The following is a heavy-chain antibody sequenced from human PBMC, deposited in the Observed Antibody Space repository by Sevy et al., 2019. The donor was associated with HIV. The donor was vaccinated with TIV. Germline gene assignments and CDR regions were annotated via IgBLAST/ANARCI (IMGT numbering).Heavy chain of an antibody. Sequence: ASVKVSCKTSGGTFSSDAFTWVRQAPGQGLEWMGGIIPLFDTVDYVQKFQGRVTITTDESRGTAYMELRSLRSEDTAVYFCASRSLRLGYCSRASCYSSMDVWGQGTTVTVSS. CDR1: GGTFSSDA. CDR3: ASRSLRLGYCSRASCYSSMDV. D-gene: IGHD2-2*02. CDR2: IIPLFDTV. J-gene: IGHJ6*02. V-gene: IGHV1-69*05.